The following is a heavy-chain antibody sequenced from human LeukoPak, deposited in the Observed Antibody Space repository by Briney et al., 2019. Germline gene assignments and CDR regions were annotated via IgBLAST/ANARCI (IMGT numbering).Heavy chain of an antibody. CDR3: AKVYYDILTGYRVDGMDV. D-gene: IGHD3-9*01. Sequence: GGSLRLSCAASGFTFSSYSMNWVRQAPGKGLEWVSYIPTSSRTIYYADSVKGRFTISRDNAKNSLYLQMNSLRDEDTAVYYCAKVYYDILTGYRVDGMDVWGRGTTVTVSS. CDR1: GFTFSSYS. V-gene: IGHV3-48*02. CDR2: IPTSSRTI. J-gene: IGHJ6*02.